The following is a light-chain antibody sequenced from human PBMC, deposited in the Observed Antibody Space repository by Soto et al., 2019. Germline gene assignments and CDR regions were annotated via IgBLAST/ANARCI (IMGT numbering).Light chain of an antibody. Sequence: QSALTQPASVSGSPGQSITTSCTGTSSDVGSYNLVSWYQQHPGKAPKLMIYEVSKRPSGVSNRFSGSKSGNTASLTISGLQAEDEADYYCCSYAGSSTFFYVFGTGTKVTV. CDR2: EVS. J-gene: IGLJ1*01. CDR1: SSDVGSYNL. V-gene: IGLV2-23*02. CDR3: CSYAGSSTFFYV.